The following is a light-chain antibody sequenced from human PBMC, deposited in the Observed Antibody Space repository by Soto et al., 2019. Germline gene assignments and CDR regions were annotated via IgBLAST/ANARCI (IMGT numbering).Light chain of an antibody. J-gene: IGLJ2*01. V-gene: IGLV2-14*01. Sequence: QSALTQPASVSGSPGQSITISCTGTSSDVGAYDYVCWYQQYPGKAPKLIIYDVTNRPSGISNRFSGSKSGNTASLSISGLQAEDEADYYCSSYTSSSTVLFGGGTKLTVL. CDR1: SSDVGAYDY. CDR3: SSYTSSSTVL. CDR2: DVT.